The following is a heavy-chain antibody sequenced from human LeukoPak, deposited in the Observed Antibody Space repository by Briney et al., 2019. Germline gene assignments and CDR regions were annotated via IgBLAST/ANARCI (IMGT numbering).Heavy chain of an antibody. D-gene: IGHD5-18*01. J-gene: IGHJ4*02. CDR3: VREARGYHYTYFDY. CDR2: VSSGFHA. CDR1: GFTLGSHD. V-gene: IGHV3-13*01. Sequence: GGSPRLSCTASGFTLGSHDMHWVRQIPGQGLEWVAAVSSGFHAFFADSVQGRFTVSREDARNSLYLQMNSLRAGDTAVYYCVREARGYHYTYFDYWGQGTLVTVSS.